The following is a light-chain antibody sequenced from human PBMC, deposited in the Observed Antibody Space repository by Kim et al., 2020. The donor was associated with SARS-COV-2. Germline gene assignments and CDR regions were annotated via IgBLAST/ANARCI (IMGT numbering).Light chain of an antibody. J-gene: IGLJ3*02. CDR3: GTWDSSLSGLV. CDR1: SANIRNNY. CDR2: DNN. Sequence: GQKVNIYCSGSSANIRNNYVSWYQQLPVTAPKLLIYDNNKRPSGIPDRFSGSKSGTSATLGITGLQTGDEADYYCGTWDSSLSGLVFGGGTKLTVL. V-gene: IGLV1-51*01.